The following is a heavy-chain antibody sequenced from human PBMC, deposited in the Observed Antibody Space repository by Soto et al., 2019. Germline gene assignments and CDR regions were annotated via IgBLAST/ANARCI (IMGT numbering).Heavy chain of an antibody. CDR3: ARWQRFLAGYYSDY. CDR1: GGTFSSYA. D-gene: IGHD3-3*01. CDR2: IIPIFGTA. J-gene: IGHJ4*02. V-gene: IGHV1-69*13. Sequence: VASVKVSCKASGGTFSSYAISWVRQAPGQGLEWMGGIIPIFGTANYAQKFQGRVTITADESTSTAYMELSSLRSEDTAVYYCARWQRFLAGYYSDYWGQGTLVTVSS.